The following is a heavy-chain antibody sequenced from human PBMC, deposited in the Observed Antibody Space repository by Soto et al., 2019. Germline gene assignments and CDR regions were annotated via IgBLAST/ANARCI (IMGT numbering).Heavy chain of an antibody. V-gene: IGHV4-34*01. D-gene: IGHD3-3*01. Sequence: QVQLQQWGAGLLKPSETLSLTCAVSGGSLSGYWWSWIRQSPGEGLQWLGETTHSGDTNYNPSIESRINISVDTSKNQVSLKVSSVTAADSGVYYCARGGGWRWTPTWGQGTLVTVSS. CDR1: GGSLSGYW. J-gene: IGHJ4*02. CDR3: ARGGGWRWTPT. CDR2: TTHSGDT.